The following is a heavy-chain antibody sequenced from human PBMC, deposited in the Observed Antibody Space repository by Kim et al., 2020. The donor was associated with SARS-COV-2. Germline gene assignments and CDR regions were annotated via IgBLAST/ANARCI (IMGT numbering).Heavy chain of an antibody. J-gene: IGHJ4*02. CDR3: AKDIFQMSWYPTY. CDR2: ISYDGSNK. V-gene: IGHV3-30*18. CDR1: GFTFSSYG. Sequence: GGSLRLSCAASGFTFSSYGMHWVRQAPGKGLEWVAVISYDGSNKYYADSVKGRFTISRDNSKNTLYLQMNSLRAEDTAVYYCAKDIFQMSWYPTYWGQGTLVTVSS. D-gene: IGHD6-13*01.